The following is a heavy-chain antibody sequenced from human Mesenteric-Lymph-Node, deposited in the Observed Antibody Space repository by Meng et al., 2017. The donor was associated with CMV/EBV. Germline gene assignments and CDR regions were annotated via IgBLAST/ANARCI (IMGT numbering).Heavy chain of an antibody. CDR2: ISSSGSTI. J-gene: IGHJ5*02. V-gene: IGHV3-48*03. Sequence: GGSLRLSCAASGFTFSSYEMNWVRQAPGKGLEWVSYISSSGSTIYYADSVKGRFTISRDNAKNSLYLQMNSLRAEDTALYYCARDPRVRGSSSSRGFDPWGQGTLVTVSS. D-gene: IGHD6-6*01. CDR3: ARDPRVRGSSSSRGFDP. CDR1: GFTFSSYE.